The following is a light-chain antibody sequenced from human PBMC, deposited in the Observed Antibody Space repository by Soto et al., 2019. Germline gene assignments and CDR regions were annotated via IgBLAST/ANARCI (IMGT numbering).Light chain of an antibody. CDR3: QQYGSPPFT. V-gene: IGKV3-20*01. Sequence: EIVLTQSPGTLSLSPGERATLSCRASQSVSSSFLAWYQQKPGQAPRLLIYGASSRATGIPDRFSGGGSGTDFTLTISRLEPEDFAVYYCQQYGSPPFTFGPGTKVDIK. J-gene: IGKJ3*01. CDR1: QSVSSSF. CDR2: GAS.